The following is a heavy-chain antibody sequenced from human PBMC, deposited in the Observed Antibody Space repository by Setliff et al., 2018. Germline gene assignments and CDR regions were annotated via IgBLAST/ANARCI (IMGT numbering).Heavy chain of an antibody. CDR1: GYSFTTYY. J-gene: IGHJ4*02. CDR3: ARDSRGVWYELRY. CDR2: ITPNSGGT. D-gene: IGHD3-16*01. Sequence: GASVKVSCKASGYSFTTYYMHWVRQAPGQGLEWMGWITPNSGGTKYAQKFKGRVTMTRDTSITTVHMELRRLTSDDTAIYYCARDSRGVWYELRYWGQGTLVTVSS. V-gene: IGHV1-2*02.